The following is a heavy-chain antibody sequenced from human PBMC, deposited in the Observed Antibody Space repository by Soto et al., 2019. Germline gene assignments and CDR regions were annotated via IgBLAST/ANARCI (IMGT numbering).Heavy chain of an antibody. CDR1: GYIFTNND. Sequence: ASVKVSCKASGYIFTNNDVSWVRQATGQGLEWMGWMNPGSGDTGYAQKFQGRVTMTRDISIATAYMELSSLRSDDTAIYYCARMATFGSLNWFDPWGQGTMITVSS. D-gene: IGHD3-16*01. J-gene: IGHJ5*02. CDR2: MNPGSGDT. CDR3: ARMATFGSLNWFDP. V-gene: IGHV1-8*01.